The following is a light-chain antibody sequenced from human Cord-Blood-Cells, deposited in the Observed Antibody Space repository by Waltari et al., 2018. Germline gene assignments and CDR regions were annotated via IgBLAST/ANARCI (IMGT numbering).Light chain of an antibody. CDR3: QQYNSYSWT. CDR1: QSISSW. V-gene: IGKV1-5*01. J-gene: IGKJ1*01. CDR2: DAS. Sequence: DIQMTQSPSTLSASVGDRVTITCRASQSISSWLAWYQQKPGKAPKLLIYDASSLESGVPSRFSGSGSWTKFTLTISSLQPDDFATYYCQQYNSYSWTFGQGTKVEIK.